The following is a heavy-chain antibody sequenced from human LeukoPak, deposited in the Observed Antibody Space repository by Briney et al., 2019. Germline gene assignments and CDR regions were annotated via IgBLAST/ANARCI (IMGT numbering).Heavy chain of an antibody. D-gene: IGHD2-15*01. CDR3: TKDQGYGGYDYYYYMDV. CDR1: GITFSSYA. CDR2: ISGSGGST. V-gene: IGHV3-23*01. Sequence: PGGSPRLSCAASGITFSSYAMSWVRQAPGKGLEWVSGISGSGGSTYYADSVKGRFTISREYLQMNSLRAEGTAVYYCTKDQGYGGYDYYYYMDVWGKGATVTVSS. J-gene: IGHJ6*03.